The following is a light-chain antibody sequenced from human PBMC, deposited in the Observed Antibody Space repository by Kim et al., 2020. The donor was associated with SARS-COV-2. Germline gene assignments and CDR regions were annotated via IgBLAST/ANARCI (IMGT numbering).Light chain of an antibody. Sequence: LSPGERATLSCRASQSVNSRYLAWYQQKPGQAPRLLIYVASSRATGIPDRFSGSGSGTDFTLTISRLEPEDFAVFYCQQYGSSPYTFGQGTKLEI. CDR2: VAS. CDR3: QQYGSSPYT. V-gene: IGKV3-20*01. J-gene: IGKJ2*01. CDR1: QSVNSRY.